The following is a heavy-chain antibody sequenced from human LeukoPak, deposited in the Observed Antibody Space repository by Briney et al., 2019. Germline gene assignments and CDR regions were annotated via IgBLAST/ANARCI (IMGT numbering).Heavy chain of an antibody. CDR2: ISWNSGSI. V-gene: IGHV3-9*03. Sequence: GRSLRLSCAASGFTFDDYAMHWVRQAPGKGLDWVSGISWNSGSIGYADSVKGRFTISRDNAKNSLYLQMNSLRAEDMALYYCAKDLKYYGSGSYGHWGQGTLVTVSS. CDR3: AKDLKYYGSGSYGH. J-gene: IGHJ4*02. D-gene: IGHD3-10*01. CDR1: GFTFDDYA.